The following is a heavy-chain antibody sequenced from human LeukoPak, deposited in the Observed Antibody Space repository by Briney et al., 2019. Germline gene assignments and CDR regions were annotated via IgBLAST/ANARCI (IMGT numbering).Heavy chain of an antibody. CDR2: IIPILGIA. CDR1: GGTFSSYA. Sequence: ASVKVSCKASGGTFSSYAISWVRQAPGQGLEWMGRIIPILGIANYAQKFQGRVTITADKSTSTAYMELSSLRFEDTAVYYCARAETVTAPFDYWGQGTLVTVSS. V-gene: IGHV1-69*04. CDR3: ARAETVTAPFDY. J-gene: IGHJ4*02. D-gene: IGHD4-4*01.